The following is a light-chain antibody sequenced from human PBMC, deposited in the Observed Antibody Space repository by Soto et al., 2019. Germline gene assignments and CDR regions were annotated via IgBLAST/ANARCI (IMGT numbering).Light chain of an antibody. Sequence: DIQMTQSPSTLSASVGDRVTITCRASQTISTWMAWYQQKPGKAPKLLVYDASTLQSGVASRFSGSGSGTEFTLTISSLQPEDFATYYCLQHNSYPWTFGQGTKV. CDR1: QTISTW. V-gene: IGKV1-5*01. CDR2: DAS. CDR3: LQHNSYPWT. J-gene: IGKJ1*01.